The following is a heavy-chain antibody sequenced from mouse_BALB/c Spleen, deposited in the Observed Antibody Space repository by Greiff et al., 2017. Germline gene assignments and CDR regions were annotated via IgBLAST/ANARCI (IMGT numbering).Heavy chain of an antibody. CDR2: IWAGGST. V-gene: IGHV2-9*02. CDR3: ARASFYYDYDYYYAMDY. CDR1: GFSLTSYG. Sequence: VQLQESGPGLVAPSQSLSITCTVSGFSLTSYGVHWVRQPPGKGLEWLGVIWAGGSTNYNSALMSRLSISKDNSKSQVFLKMNSLQTDDTAMYYCARASFYYDYDYYYAMDYWGQGTSDTVSS. D-gene: IGHD2-4*01. J-gene: IGHJ4*01.